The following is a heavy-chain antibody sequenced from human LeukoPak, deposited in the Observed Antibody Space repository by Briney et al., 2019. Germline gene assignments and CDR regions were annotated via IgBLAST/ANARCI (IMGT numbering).Heavy chain of an antibody. CDR3: AKDGGDGHFDY. V-gene: IGHV3-23*01. CDR2: ITGGGGGT. Sequence: GGSLRLPCAASGFTFNSYALSWVRQAPGKGLEWVSGITGGGGGTYYADSVKGRFTISRDNSKNTLYLQMNSLRAEDTAVYYCAKDGGDGHFDYWGQGTLVTVSS. J-gene: IGHJ4*02. D-gene: IGHD2-21*01. CDR1: GFTFNSYA.